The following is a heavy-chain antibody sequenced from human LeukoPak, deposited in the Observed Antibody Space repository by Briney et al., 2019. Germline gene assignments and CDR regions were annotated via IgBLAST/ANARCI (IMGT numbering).Heavy chain of an antibody. CDR2: IYHSGNT. J-gene: IGHJ4*02. CDR1: GDSINSGHYY. V-gene: IGHV4-39*07. Sequence: SETLSLTCSVSGDSINSGHYYWAWIRQPPGKGLEWIGTIYHSGNTFYNLSLKSRVTISVDTSKNQFSLKLSSVTAADAAVYYCANYITVAGPYYFDSWGQGTLVTVSS. D-gene: IGHD6-19*01. CDR3: ANYITVAGPYYFDS.